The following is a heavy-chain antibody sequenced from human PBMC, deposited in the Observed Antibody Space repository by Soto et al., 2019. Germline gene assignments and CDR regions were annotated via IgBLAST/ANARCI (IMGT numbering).Heavy chain of an antibody. CDR3: ARTLGHIAAATYYFDY. D-gene: IGHD6-13*01. CDR2: IYPGDSDT. Sequence: GESLKISCKGSGYSFTSYWIGWVRQMPGKGLEWMGIIYPGDSDTRYSPSFQGQVTISADKSISTAYLQWSSLKASDTAMYYCARTLGHIAAATYYFDYWGQGTLVTVSS. V-gene: IGHV5-51*01. J-gene: IGHJ4*02. CDR1: GYSFTSYW.